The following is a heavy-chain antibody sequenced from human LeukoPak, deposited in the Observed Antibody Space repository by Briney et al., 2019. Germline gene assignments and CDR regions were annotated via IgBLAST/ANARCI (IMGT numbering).Heavy chain of an antibody. CDR3: ARGSRRSGALDY. J-gene: IGHJ4*02. D-gene: IGHD6-19*01. CDR1: GYTFTSYY. V-gene: IGHV1-46*01. Sequence: ASVKVSCKASGYTFTSYYMHWVRQAPGQGLEWMGIINPSGGSTSYAQKFQGRVTMTTDTSTSTAYMELRSLRSDDTAVYYCARGSRRSGALDYWGQGTLVTVSS. CDR2: INPSGGST.